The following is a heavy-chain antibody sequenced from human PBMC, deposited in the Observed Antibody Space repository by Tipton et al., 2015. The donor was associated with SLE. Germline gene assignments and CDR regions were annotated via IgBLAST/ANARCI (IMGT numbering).Heavy chain of an antibody. CDR2: IYNGGST. V-gene: IGHV4-4*07. D-gene: IGHD2-8*01. CDR1: GDSPIVSH. J-gene: IGHJ4*02. CDR3: ARTNRGCFDY. Sequence: TLSLTCTVSGDSPIVSHWTWIRQPAGKGLEWIGRIYNGGSTKYNPSLKSRLSMSVDTSKNQMSLKLNSVTAADTAVYYCARTNRGCFDYWGQGTLVTVSS.